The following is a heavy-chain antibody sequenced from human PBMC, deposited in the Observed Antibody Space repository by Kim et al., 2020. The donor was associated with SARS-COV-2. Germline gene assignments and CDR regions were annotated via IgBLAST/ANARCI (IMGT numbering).Heavy chain of an antibody. V-gene: IGHV3-30*07. D-gene: IGHD3-22*01. Sequence: GRFTISRDNSKNTLYLQMNSLRAEDTAVYYCARGASYYYDSSGYYNWFDPWGQGTLVTVSS. J-gene: IGHJ5*02. CDR3: ARGASYYYDSSGYYNWFDP.